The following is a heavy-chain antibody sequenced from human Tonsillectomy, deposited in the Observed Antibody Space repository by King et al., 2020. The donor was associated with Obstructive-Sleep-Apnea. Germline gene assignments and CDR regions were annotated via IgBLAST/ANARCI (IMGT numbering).Heavy chain of an antibody. CDR3: AREGSRIGASRNHYYYPGLDV. J-gene: IGHJ6*02. CDR1: GGSFNSYG. D-gene: IGHD1-26*01. Sequence: VQLVQSGAEMKKPGSSVKVSCKAAGGSFNSYGVNWVRQAPGQGLEWMGSIIPIAGTPKHSPKFEGRVTITADTSTNTVYMELGSLRSGDTAVYYCAREGSRIGASRNHYYYPGLDVWGQGTTVTVSS. V-gene: IGHV1-69*04. CDR2: IIPIAGTP.